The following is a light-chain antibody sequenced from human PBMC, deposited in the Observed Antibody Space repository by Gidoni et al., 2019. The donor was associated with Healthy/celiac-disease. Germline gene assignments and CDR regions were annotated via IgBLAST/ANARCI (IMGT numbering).Light chain of an antibody. CDR3: QQYYRALT. Sequence: DIVMTQSPDSLAVSLGERATINCKSSQSVLYSSNNKNYLAWYQQKPGQPPKLLIYWASTRESGVPDRFSGSGSGTDFTLTISSLQAEDVAVYYCQQYYRALTFXGXTKVXIK. J-gene: IGKJ4*01. CDR2: WAS. CDR1: QSVLYSSNNKNY. V-gene: IGKV4-1*01.